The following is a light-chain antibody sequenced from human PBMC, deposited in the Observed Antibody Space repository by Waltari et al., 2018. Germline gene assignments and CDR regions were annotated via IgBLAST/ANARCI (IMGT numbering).Light chain of an antibody. J-gene: IGLJ2*01. V-gene: IGLV6-57*02. Sequence: NFMLTQPHSVSESPGKTVTISCTGSSCIIVTNHGQWYQQRPGSAPTIVIYDDNQRPSGVPDRFSGSIDSSSNSASLTISGLKTEDEADYYCQSYDNNNNVVFGGGTKLTVL. CDR3: QSYDNNNNVV. CDR2: DDN. CDR1: SCIIVTNH.